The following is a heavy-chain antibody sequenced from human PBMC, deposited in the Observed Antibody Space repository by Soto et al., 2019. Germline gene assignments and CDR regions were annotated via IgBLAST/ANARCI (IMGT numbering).Heavy chain of an antibody. D-gene: IGHD4-17*01. Sequence: QVQLQESGPGLVKPSQTLSLTCTVSGGSISSGNDNWSWIRQHPGKGLEWIEYIYNSGSTYYNPSLKSRITISIDTSKNQFSLKLTSVTAADTAVYYCARRESTVTSGAFDIWGQGTMVSVSS. V-gene: IGHV4-31*03. J-gene: IGHJ3*02. CDR3: ARRESTVTSGAFDI. CDR2: IYNSGST. CDR1: GGSISSGNDN.